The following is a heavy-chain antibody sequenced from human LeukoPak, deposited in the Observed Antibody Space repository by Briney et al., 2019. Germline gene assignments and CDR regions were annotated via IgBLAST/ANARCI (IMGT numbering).Heavy chain of an antibody. Sequence: GGSLRLSCAASGFSFSTCAMNWVRQAPGKGLEWVSAISGSGSNTYYADSVRGRFTISRDNSKNTLYLQMNSLGAEDTALYYCAKDVRGYNRPFDYWGQGTLVTVSS. D-gene: IGHD3-10*02. J-gene: IGHJ4*02. V-gene: IGHV3-23*01. CDR2: ISGSGSNT. CDR1: GFSFSTCA. CDR3: AKDVRGYNRPFDY.